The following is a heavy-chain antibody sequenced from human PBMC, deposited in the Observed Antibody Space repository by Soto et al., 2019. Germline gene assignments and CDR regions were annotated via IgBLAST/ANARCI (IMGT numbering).Heavy chain of an antibody. Sequence: ASVKVSCKASGGTFSSYAISWVRQAPGQGLEWMGGIIPIFGTANYAQKFQGRVTITADESTSTAYMELSSLRSEDTAVYYCARPPRYYYGSGSYYSDWGQGTLVTVS. CDR2: IIPIFGTA. V-gene: IGHV1-69*13. CDR1: GGTFSSYA. D-gene: IGHD3-10*01. J-gene: IGHJ4*02. CDR3: ARPPRYYYGSGSYYSD.